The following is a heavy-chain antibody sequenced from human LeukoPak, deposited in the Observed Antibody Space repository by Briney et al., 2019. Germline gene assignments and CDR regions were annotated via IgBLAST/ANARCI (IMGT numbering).Heavy chain of an antibody. V-gene: IGHV4-30-2*01. CDR2: IYHSGST. D-gene: IGHD3-22*01. Sequence: SQTLSLTCTVSGGSISSGGYYWSWIRQPPGKGLEWIGYIYHSGSTYYNPSLKSRVTISVDTSKNQFSLKLSSVTAADTAVYYCARVLTLYDSRAWFDPWGQGTLVTVSS. CDR1: GGSISSGGYY. J-gene: IGHJ5*02. CDR3: ARVLTLYDSRAWFDP.